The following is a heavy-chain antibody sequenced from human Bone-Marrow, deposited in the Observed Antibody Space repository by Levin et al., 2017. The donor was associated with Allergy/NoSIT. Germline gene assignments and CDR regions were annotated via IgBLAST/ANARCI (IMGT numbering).Heavy chain of an antibody. CDR2: MSTSGSTT. Sequence: SCSASGFTFSDYYMSWIRQAPGKGLEWVSYMSTSGSTTYYVDSVKGRFTISRDNAKNSLYLQMSSLRAEDTAVYYCARVAATGPDYWGRGDLVTVSS. CDR3: ARVAATGPDY. V-gene: IGHV3-11*01. J-gene: IGHJ4*02. CDR1: GFTFSDYY. D-gene: IGHD6-13*01.